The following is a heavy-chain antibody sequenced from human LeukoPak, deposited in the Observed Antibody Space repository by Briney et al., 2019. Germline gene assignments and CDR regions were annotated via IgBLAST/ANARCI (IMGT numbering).Heavy chain of an antibody. CDR2: ISRSSDRI. D-gene: IGHD6-13*01. Sequence: PAGSLTLSCAASGFTFSSYAMSWVRQAPGKGLEWVSYISRSSDRIYYTDSVKGRFTISRDNTKNSLYLKMNSLRAEDTAVYYCARDGEAAGNMDYWGQGPLVTVSS. CDR1: GFTFSSYA. CDR3: ARDGEAAGNMDY. J-gene: IGHJ4*02. V-gene: IGHV3-48*04.